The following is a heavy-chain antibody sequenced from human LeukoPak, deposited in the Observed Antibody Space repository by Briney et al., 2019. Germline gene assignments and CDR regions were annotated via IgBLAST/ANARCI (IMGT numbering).Heavy chain of an antibody. CDR2: ILNTGSA. Sequence: PSETLALTCTVSGASISSYYWGWIRQPPGKGLEGIGYILNTGSANYNPSLKSRVTISIDTSKNQFSLELTSVTTADTAVYYCARDKALRNWYFDLWGRGTLATVSS. V-gene: IGHV4-59*01. CDR1: GASISSYY. CDR3: ARDKALRNWYFDL. J-gene: IGHJ2*01.